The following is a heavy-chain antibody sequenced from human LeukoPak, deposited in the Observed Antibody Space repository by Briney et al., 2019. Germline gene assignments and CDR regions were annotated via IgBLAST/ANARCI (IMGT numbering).Heavy chain of an antibody. Sequence: GGSLRLSCAASGFTFSSYWMHWVRQAPGKGLVWVSHISTDGISTSYADSVRGRFTISRDNAKNTLYLLMHSLRAEDTAVYYCARAYGAGVFDIWGQGTMVTVSS. CDR2: ISTDGIST. CDR3: ARAYGAGVFDI. CDR1: GFTFSSYW. J-gene: IGHJ3*02. V-gene: IGHV3-74*01. D-gene: IGHD4-17*01.